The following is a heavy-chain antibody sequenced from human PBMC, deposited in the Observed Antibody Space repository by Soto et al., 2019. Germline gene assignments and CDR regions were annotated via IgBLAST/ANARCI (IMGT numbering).Heavy chain of an antibody. CDR2: INHSGST. Sequence: SETLSLTCAVYGGSFSGYYWSWIRQPPGKGLEWIGEINHSGSTNYNPSLKSRVTISVDTSKNQFSLKLSSVTAADTAVYYCARDRYSSRPDAFDTWGQGTTVPV. V-gene: IGHV4-34*01. CDR3: ARDRYSSRPDAFDT. J-gene: IGHJ3*02. CDR1: GGSFSGYY. D-gene: IGHD6-13*01.